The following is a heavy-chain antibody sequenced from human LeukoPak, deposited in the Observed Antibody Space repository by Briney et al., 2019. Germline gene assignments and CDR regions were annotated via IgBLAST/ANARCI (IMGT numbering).Heavy chain of an antibody. D-gene: IGHD1-26*01. Sequence: PGGSLRLSCLTSGFTLSTNAMSWVCQAPGKGLEWISGISGSGASTYYADSVKGRFTISRDDSRNTLYLQMNSLRGDDTAVCYCAKDVGKWESLHFFDYWGQGTLVTVSS. V-gene: IGHV3-23*01. J-gene: IGHJ4*02. CDR2: ISGSGAST. CDR3: AKDVGKWESLHFFDY. CDR1: GFTLSTNA.